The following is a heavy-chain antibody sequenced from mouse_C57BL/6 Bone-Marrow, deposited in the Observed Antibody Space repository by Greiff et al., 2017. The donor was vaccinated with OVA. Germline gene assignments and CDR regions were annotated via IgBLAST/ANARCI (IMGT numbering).Heavy chain of an antibody. CDR2: IHPNSGST. CDR3: ARKGIFIIYFDY. CDR1: GYTFTSYW. D-gene: IGHD1-1*01. Sequence: QVQLQQPGAELVKPGASVKLSCKASGYTFTSYWMHWVKQRPGQGLEWIGMIHPNSGSTNYNEKFKSKATLTVDKSSSTAYMQLSSLTSEDSAVYYCARKGIFIIYFDYWGTGTTVTVSS. J-gene: IGHJ1*03. V-gene: IGHV1-64*01.